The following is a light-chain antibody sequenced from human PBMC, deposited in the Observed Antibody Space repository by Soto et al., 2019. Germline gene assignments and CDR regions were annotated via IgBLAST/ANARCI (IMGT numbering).Light chain of an antibody. CDR3: LQDYDYPLT. J-gene: IGKJ4*01. V-gene: IGKV1-6*01. CDR2: AAS. CDR1: QGTRND. Sequence: AIRMTQSPSSLSAAVGDRVTITCRASQGTRNDLGWYQQKPGKAPKLLIYAASTLQSGVPSRFSGSGSGTDLTLTIGSLQPEDFATYYCLQDYDYPLTFGGGTKVEIK.